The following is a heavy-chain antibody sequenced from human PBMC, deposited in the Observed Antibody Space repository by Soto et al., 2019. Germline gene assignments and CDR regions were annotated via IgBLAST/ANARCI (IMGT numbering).Heavy chain of an antibody. Sequence: GGSLRLSCVVSGFTFSIHWMSLVRQSPGKGLEWVANINQDGSEKDYVDSVKGRFTISRDNARNSLYLQVNNVRAEDTAVYYCARDGVAHCLYLDLWGQGTRVTVSS. J-gene: IGHJ4*02. CDR3: ARDGVAHCLYLDL. D-gene: IGHD2-15*01. CDR1: GFTFSIHW. V-gene: IGHV3-7*01. CDR2: INQDGSEK.